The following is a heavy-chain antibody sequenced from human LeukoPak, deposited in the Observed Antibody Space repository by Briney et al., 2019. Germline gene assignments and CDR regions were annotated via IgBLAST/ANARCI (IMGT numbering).Heavy chain of an antibody. CDR3: ARDLQVYDFWSGYYRGAWFDP. V-gene: IGHV4-31*03. D-gene: IGHD3-3*01. Sequence: SETLSLTCTVSGGSISSGGYYWSWIRQHPGKGLEWIGYIYYSGSTYYNPSLKSRVTISVDTSKNQFSLKLSSVTAADTAVYYCARDLQVYDFWSGYYRGAWFDPWGQGTLVTVSS. CDR1: GGSISSGGYY. CDR2: IYYSGST. J-gene: IGHJ5*02.